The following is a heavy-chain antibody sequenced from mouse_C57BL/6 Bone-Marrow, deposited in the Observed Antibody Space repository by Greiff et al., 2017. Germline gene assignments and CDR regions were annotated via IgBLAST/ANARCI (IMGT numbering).Heavy chain of an antibody. CDR1: GYSITSDY. CDR3: ARWDYSPLYAMDY. CDR2: ISYSGST. V-gene: IGHV3-8*01. D-gene: IGHD2-12*01. J-gene: IGHJ4*01. Sequence: VQLKQSGPGLAKPSQTLSLTCSVTGYSITSDYWTWIRKFPGNKLEYMGYISYSGSTYYNPSLKSRISITRDTSKNQYYLQLNSVTTEDTATYYCARWDYSPLYAMDYWGQGTSVTVSS.